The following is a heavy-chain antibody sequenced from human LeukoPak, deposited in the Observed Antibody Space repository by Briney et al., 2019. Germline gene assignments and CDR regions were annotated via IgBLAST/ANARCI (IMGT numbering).Heavy chain of an antibody. V-gene: IGHV4-34*01. CDR1: GGSFSGYY. Sequence: SETLSLTCAVYGGSFSGYYWSWIRQPPGKGLELIGEINHSGSTNYNPSLKSRVTISVDTSKNQFSLKLSSVTAADTAVYYCARSLPGSPGYSSSYIDYWGQGTLVTVSS. J-gene: IGHJ4*02. D-gene: IGHD6-13*01. CDR2: INHSGST. CDR3: ARSLPGSPGYSSSYIDY.